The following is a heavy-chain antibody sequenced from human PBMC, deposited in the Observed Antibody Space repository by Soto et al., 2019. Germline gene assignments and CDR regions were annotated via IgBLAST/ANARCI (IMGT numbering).Heavy chain of an antibody. CDR1: GFTFCSYS. Sequence: GGSLRLSCAASGFTFCSYSMNWVRQAPGKGQEWVSSISSNSSYIYYADSVKGRFTISRDNAKNSVYLQMNSLRAEDRAVYYCARDRGYSGYDDDSNEAFDIWGKGTMVTVSS. D-gene: IGHD5-12*01. CDR3: ARDRGYSGYDDDSNEAFDI. J-gene: IGHJ3*02. V-gene: IGHV3-21*01. CDR2: ISSNSSYI.